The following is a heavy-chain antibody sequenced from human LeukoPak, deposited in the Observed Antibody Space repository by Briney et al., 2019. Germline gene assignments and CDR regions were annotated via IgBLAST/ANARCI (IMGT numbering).Heavy chain of an antibody. CDR3: ARGFGDWGLSWFDP. V-gene: IGHV4-61*01. Sequence: PSETLSLTCTVSGGSVSSGSYYWSWIRQPPGKGLEWIGYIYHSGSAKYNPSLKSRVTISVDTSKNQFSLKLTSVTAADTAVYYCARGFGDWGLSWFDPWGQGTLVTVSS. CDR2: IYHSGSA. D-gene: IGHD3-10*01. CDR1: GGSVSSGSYY. J-gene: IGHJ5*02.